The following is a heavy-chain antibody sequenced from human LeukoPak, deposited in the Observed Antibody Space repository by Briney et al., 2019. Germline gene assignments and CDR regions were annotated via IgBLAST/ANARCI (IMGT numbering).Heavy chain of an antibody. CDR3: TRGYCGGR. CDR1: GFTFSEYD. Sequence: GGSLRLSCAASGFTFSEYDMNWARLAPGKGLEWLSYISSGSTTYYADSVRGRFTISRDNAKNSLYLQMNSLRAEDTSVYYRTRGYCGGRWGQGTLVTVST. CDR2: ISSGSTT. V-gene: IGHV3-69-1*02. J-gene: IGHJ4*02. D-gene: IGHD2-21*01.